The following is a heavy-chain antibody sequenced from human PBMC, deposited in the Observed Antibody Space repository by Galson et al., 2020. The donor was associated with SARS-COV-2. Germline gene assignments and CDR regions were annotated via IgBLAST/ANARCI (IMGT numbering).Heavy chain of an antibody. J-gene: IGHJ4*02. Sequence: SETLSLTCSVSGSSISSYYWSWIRQPPGKGLEWIAYIYYSGSRNYNPSLQSRVTISIDTSKNQFSLNLRSVTAADTAVYYCARGAETAAGVFDFWGQGTLVTVSS. CDR1: GSSISSYY. D-gene: IGHD6-13*01. CDR2: IYYSGSR. V-gene: IGHV4-59*01. CDR3: ARGAETAAGVFDF.